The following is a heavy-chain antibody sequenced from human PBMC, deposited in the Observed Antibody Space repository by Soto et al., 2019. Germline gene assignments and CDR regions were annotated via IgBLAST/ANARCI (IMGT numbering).Heavy chain of an antibody. Sequence: QVQLQESGPGLVKPSQTLSLTCTVSGGSISSGDYYWSWIRQPPGKGLEWIGYIYYSGSTYYNPSLKGRLTISVDKSKNQFALKLSCVNAADTAVYYCARERSRYDILTGYYSAGMDVWGQGTTVTVSS. CDR3: ARERSRYDILTGYYSAGMDV. J-gene: IGHJ6*02. CDR1: GGSISSGDYY. V-gene: IGHV4-30-4*01. CDR2: IYYSGST. D-gene: IGHD3-9*01.